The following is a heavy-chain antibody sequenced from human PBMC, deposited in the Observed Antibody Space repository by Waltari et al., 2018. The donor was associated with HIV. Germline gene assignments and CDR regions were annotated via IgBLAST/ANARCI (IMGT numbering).Heavy chain of an antibody. CDR3: ARDIKVAGGQVLRPRYFDY. CDR2: ISSDSSII. D-gene: IGHD1-20*01. J-gene: IGHJ4*02. V-gene: IGHV3-48*04. CDR1: GFSFGSSG. Sequence: EVQLAGSGGGLEQPGGSRLVPCSASGFSFGSSGLISVRQAPGKGLNWISLISSDSSIIFEADSVEGRFAISRYNAKNSLYLQMNGLRPEDTGVYFCARDIKVAGGQVLRPRYFDYWGQGTPVTVSS.